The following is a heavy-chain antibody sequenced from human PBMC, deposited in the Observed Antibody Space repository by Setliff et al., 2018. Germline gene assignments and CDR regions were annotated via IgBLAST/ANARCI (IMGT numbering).Heavy chain of an antibody. Sequence: GGSLRLSCAASGFTSNMYGVHWVRQAPGRGLEWVAYVRHDGSNENYADSVKGRFTISRDKAHHSLFLQMNSLRAEDTAVYYCARLALTGYDSSGYYYALDYYYYMDVWGKGTTVTVSS. CDR1: GFTSNMYG. CDR3: ARLALTGYDSSGYYYALDYYYYMDV. V-gene: IGHV3-30*12. CDR2: VRHDGSNE. D-gene: IGHD3-22*01. J-gene: IGHJ6*03.